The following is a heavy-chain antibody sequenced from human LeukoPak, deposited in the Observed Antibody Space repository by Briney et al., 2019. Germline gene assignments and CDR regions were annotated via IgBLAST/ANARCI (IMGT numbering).Heavy chain of an antibody. CDR1: GLSVSSKY. J-gene: IGHJ4*02. Sequence: GGSLRLSRVASGLSVSSKYMRWVRQAAGKGVEGVSMIYSGGKTHYAESVKGRFTISRDNSKTTLYLQMTSLTAEATPVYYCTCTGWSINHFDYWGQGTLVTVS. CDR3: TCTGWSINHFDY. D-gene: IGHD6-19*01. CDR2: IYSGGKT. V-gene: IGHV3-53*01.